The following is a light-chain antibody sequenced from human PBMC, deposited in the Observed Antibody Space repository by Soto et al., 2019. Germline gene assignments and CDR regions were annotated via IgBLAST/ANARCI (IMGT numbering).Light chain of an antibody. CDR3: CSFARGSTLV. CDR2: EGS. Sequence: QSALTQPASVSGSPGQSITISCTGTSSDVGSYNLVSWYQQHLGNAPKLMIYEGSKRPSGVSNRFFGSKSGNTASLTISGLQAEDEADYYCCSFARGSTLVFGGGTKVTVL. V-gene: IGLV2-23*01. J-gene: IGLJ3*02. CDR1: SSDVGSYNL.